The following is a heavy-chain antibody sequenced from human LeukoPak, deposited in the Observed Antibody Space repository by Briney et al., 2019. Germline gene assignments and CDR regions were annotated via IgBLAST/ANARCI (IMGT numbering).Heavy chain of an antibody. CDR2: ISASNGNT. V-gene: IGHV1-18*01. D-gene: IGHD5-12*01. CDR1: GYSFNSYG. CDR3: VRDPGEPIVATTFDY. Sequence: GASVKVSCKTSGYSFNSYGISWVRQAPGQGLEWMGWISASNGNTKYPQKFQGRLTMTTDSSTSTAYMDLRSLRSDDTAVYYCVRDPGEPIVATTFDYWGQGTLVTVSS. J-gene: IGHJ4*02.